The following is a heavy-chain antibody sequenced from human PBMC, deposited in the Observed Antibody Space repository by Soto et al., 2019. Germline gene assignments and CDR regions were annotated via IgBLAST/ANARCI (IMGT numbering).Heavy chain of an antibody. CDR1: GYTFTGYY. J-gene: IGHJ3*02. CDR3: ARGYSYGSGHAFDI. D-gene: IGHD5-18*01. V-gene: IGHV1-2*04. Sequence: ASVKVSCKASGYTFTGYYMHWVRQAPGQGLEWMGWINPNSGGTNYAQKFQGWVTMTRDTSISTAYMELSRLRSDDTAVYYCARGYSYGSGHAFDIWGQGTMVTVSS. CDR2: INPNSGGT.